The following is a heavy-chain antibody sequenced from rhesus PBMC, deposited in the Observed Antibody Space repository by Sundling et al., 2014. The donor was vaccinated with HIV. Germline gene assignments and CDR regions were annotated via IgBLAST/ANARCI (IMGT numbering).Heavy chain of an antibody. J-gene: IGHJ2*01. CDR1: GGSISGGHG. CDR3: ARDRTWYFDL. V-gene: IGHV4-127*01. CDR2: IFAISGNT. Sequence: QVQLQESAPGRVKPSETLALTCAVSGGSISGGHGWGWIRQPPGKGLEWIGSIFAISGNTYYNPSLKSRVTISKDTSKNQFSLNLSSVTASDTAVYYCARDRTWYFDLWGPGTPITISS.